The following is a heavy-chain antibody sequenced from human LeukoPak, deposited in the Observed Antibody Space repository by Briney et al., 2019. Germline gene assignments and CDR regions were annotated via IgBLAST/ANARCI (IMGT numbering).Heavy chain of an antibody. CDR2: ISSSSSYI. D-gene: IGHD5-12*01. CDR3: ARVGTRVYSGSET. V-gene: IGHV3-21*01. CDR1: GFTFSSFS. J-gene: IGHJ4*02. Sequence: GGSLRLSCAASGFTFSSFSMNWVRQAPGKGLEWVSYISSSSSYIYYADSVKGRFTISRDNAKTSLYLQMNSLRAEDTAVYYYARVGTRVYSGSETWGQGTLVTVSS.